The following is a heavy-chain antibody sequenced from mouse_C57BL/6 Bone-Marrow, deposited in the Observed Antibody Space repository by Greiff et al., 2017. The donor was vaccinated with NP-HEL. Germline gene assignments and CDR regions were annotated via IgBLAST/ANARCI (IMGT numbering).Heavy chain of an antibody. CDR2: IWGVGST. CDR1: GFSLTSYG. Sequence: QVQLKESGPGLVAPSQSLSITCTVSGFSLTSYGVDWVRQSPGKGLGWLGVIWGVGSTNYNSALKSRRSISKDNSKSQVFLKMNSLQTDDTAMYYCATDSSGFPFAYWGQGTLVTVSA. CDR3: ATDSSGFPFAY. J-gene: IGHJ3*01. V-gene: IGHV2-6*01. D-gene: IGHD3-2*02.